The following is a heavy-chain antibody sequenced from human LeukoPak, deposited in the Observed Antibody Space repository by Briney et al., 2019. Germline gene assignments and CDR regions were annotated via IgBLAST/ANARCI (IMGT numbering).Heavy chain of an antibody. CDR3: ARLKGAAAGTS. V-gene: IGHV4-39*01. J-gene: IGHJ4*02. Sequence: VKPSETLSLTCTVSGGSISSSSYYWGWIRQPPGKGLEWIGSIYYGGSTYYNTSLKSRVTISVDTSKNQFSLKLSSVTAADTAVYYCARLKGAAAGTSWGQGTLVTVSS. CDR1: GGSISSSSYY. CDR2: IYYGGST. D-gene: IGHD6-13*01.